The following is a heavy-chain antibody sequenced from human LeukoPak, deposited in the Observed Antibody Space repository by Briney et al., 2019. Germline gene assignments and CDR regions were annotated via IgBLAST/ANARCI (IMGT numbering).Heavy chain of an antibody. CDR2: FYSSTRT. Sequence: SETLSLTCTVSGDSLTSGSRYWSWIRQPAGKGLEWIGHFYSSTRTTYNPSLEGRVTISGDTAKNQFSLKLDSVAAADTAVYFCARCMSELDYGDYAYYYHMDVWGKGTTVTFSS. CDR1: GDSLTSGSRY. J-gene: IGHJ6*04. D-gene: IGHD4-17*01. CDR3: ARCMSELDYGDYAYYYHMDV. V-gene: IGHV4-61*09.